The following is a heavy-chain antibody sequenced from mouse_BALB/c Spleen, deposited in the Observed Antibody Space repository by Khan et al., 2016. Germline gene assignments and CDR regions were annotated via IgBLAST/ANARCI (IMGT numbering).Heavy chain of an antibody. V-gene: IGHV3-2*02. J-gene: IGHJ2*01. CDR1: GYSITSDYA. CDR3: ARRANWDGGVFDY. Sequence: EVQLQESGPGLVKPSQSLSLTCTVTGYSITSDYAWNWIRQFPGNKLEWMGYISYSGSTSYNPSPKSRISITRDTSKNQFFLQLNSVTTEDTATYYCARRANWDGGVFDYWDQGTTLTVSS. D-gene: IGHD4-1*02. CDR2: ISYSGST.